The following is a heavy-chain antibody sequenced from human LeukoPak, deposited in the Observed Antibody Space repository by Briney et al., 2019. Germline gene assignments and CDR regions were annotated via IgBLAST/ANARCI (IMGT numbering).Heavy chain of an antibody. J-gene: IGHJ4*02. V-gene: IGHV5-51*01. CDR1: GYSFTSYW. CDR3: VRRQYFDSSGYGIDY. Sequence: GASLKISCKGFGYSFTSYWIGWVRQMPGKGLEWMGTIYPGDSDTKYSPSFQGQVTISADESISAAYLQWTTLKASDTAMYYCVRRQYFDSSGYGIDYWGQGTLVTVSS. CDR2: IYPGDSDT. D-gene: IGHD3-22*01.